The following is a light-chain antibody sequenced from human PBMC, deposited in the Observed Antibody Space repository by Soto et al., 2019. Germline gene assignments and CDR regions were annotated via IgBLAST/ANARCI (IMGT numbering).Light chain of an antibody. CDR3: QQYYSSRT. J-gene: IGKJ1*01. Sequence: EIVVTQSPGTVSLSPGERATLSCRASQSVGSRWLAWYQQKPGQAPRVIIYGGSNRATGIPDRFSGSGSETDFTLSISRLEPEDFAVYYCQQYYSSRTFGQGTKVE. CDR2: GGS. CDR1: QSVGSRW. V-gene: IGKV3-20*01.